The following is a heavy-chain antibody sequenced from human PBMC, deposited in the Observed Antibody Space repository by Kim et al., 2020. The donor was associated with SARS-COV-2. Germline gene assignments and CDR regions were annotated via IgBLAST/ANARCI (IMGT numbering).Heavy chain of an antibody. CDR2: ISSSSSYI. Sequence: GGSLRLSCAASGFTFSSYSMNWVRQAPGKGLEWVSSISSSSSYIYYADSVKGRFTISRDNAKNSLYLQMNSLRAEDTAVYYCARDFPEEYYDFWSGGGDYWGQGTLVTVSS. CDR3: ARDFPEEYYDFWSGGGDY. V-gene: IGHV3-21*01. CDR1: GFTFSSYS. J-gene: IGHJ4*02. D-gene: IGHD3-3*01.